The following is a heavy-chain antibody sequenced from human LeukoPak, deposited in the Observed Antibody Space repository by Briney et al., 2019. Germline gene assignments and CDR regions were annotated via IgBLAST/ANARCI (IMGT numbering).Heavy chain of an antibody. V-gene: IGHV3-48*03. CDR3: ARGWVFIGRAQNWFDP. J-gene: IGHJ5*02. Sequence: GGSLRLSCAASGFTFSSYEMNWVRQAPGKGLEWDSYTSSSGSTIYYADSVKGRFTISRDNDKNSLYLQMNSLRAEDTAVYYCARGWVFIGRAQNWFDPWGQGTLVTVSS. D-gene: IGHD3-10*01. CDR1: GFTFSSYE. CDR2: TSSSGSTI.